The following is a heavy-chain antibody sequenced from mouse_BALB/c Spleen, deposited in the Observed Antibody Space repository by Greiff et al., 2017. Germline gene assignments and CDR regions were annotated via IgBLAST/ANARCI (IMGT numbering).Heavy chain of an antibody. D-gene: IGHD2-1*01. J-gene: IGHJ3*01. V-gene: IGHV5-17*02. CDR1: GFTFSSFG. CDR2: ISSGSSTI. CDR3: ARDGNYVPFAY. Sequence: EVHLVESGGGLVQPGGSRKLSCAASGFTFSSFGMHWVRQAPEKGLEWVAYISSGSSTIYYADTVKGRFTISRDNPKNTLFLQMTSLRSEDTAMYYCARDGNYVPFAYWGQGTLVTVSA.